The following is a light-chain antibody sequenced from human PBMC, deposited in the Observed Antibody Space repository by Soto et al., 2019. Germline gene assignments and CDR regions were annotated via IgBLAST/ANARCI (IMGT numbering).Light chain of an antibody. J-gene: IGKJ1*01. CDR1: QSVSSSY. V-gene: IGKV3-20*01. CDR2: GAS. Sequence: EIVLTQSPGTLSLSPGERATLSCRASQSVSSSYLAWYQQKPGQAPRLLIYGASSRATGIPDRFSGSGSGTDFTLTISRLEPEDLAVYYCQQYGSSPGWTFGQGTKGEIK. CDR3: QQYGSSPGWT.